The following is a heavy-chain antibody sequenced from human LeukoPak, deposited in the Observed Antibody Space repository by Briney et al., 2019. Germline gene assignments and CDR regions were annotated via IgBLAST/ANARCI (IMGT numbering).Heavy chain of an antibody. V-gene: IGHV4-38-2*01. CDR3: ARHSSYENWFDP. J-gene: IGHJ5*02. D-gene: IGHD3-3*01. CDR2: IYHSGST. Sequence: SETLSLTCAVSGDSISGGYYWGWIRQPPGKGLEWIGNIYHSGSTYHNPSLKSRVTISVDTSKNQFSLKLSSVTAADTAMYYCARHSSYENWFDPWGQGTLVTVSS. CDR1: GDSISGGYY.